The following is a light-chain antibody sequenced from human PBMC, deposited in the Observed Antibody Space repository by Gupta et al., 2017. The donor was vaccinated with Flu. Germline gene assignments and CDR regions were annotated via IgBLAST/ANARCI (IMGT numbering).Light chain of an antibody. CDR1: ALPKKY. V-gene: IGLV3-10*01. CDR3: YSKDSSGNLGV. Sequence: SYALTQPPSVSVSPGQTARITCSGDALPKKYAYWYRQKSGQAPVLVIYEDNKRPSGSPERFSGSTSGTMATLTISGAHGEDEADYYCYSKDSSGNLGVFGGGTKLTVL. CDR2: EDN. J-gene: IGLJ3*02.